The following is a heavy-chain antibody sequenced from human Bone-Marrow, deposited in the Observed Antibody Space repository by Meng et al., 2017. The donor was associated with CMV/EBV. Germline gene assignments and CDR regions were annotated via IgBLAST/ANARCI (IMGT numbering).Heavy chain of an antibody. CDR3: ARRKILTGHRLDS. CDR2: ISSSSSYI. CDR1: GFTFSSYS. D-gene: IGHD3-9*01. V-gene: IGHV3-21*01. J-gene: IGHJ4*02. Sequence: GGSLRLSCAASGFTFSSYSMNWVRQAPGKGLEWVSSISSSSSYIYYADSVKGRFTISRDNAKNSLYLQMNSLRAEDTAVYYCARRKILTGHRLDSWGQGTLVTVSS.